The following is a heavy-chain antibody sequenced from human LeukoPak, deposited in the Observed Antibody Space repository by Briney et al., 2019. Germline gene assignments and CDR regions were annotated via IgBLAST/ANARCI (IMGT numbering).Heavy chain of an antibody. CDR2: IIPIFGTA. D-gene: IGHD2-2*01. V-gene: IGHV1-69*05. CDR1: GGTFSSYA. CDR3: ARSLEVVPAALRDAFDI. J-gene: IGHJ3*02. Sequence: SVKVSRKASGGTFSSYAISWVRQAPGQGLEWMGGIIPIFGTANYAQKFQGRVTITTDESTSTAYMELSSLRSEDTAVYYCARSLEVVPAALRDAFDIWGQGTMVTVSS.